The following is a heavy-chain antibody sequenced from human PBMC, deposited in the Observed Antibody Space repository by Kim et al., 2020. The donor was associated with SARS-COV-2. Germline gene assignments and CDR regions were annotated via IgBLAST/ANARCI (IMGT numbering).Heavy chain of an antibody. J-gene: IGHJ5*02. CDR1: GGSFSGYY. V-gene: IGHV4-34*01. CDR3: ARGFYYGSGSYYLGNWFDP. Sequence: SETLSLTCAVYGGSFSGYYWSWIRQPPGKGLEWIGEINHSGSTNYNPSLKSRVTISVDTSKNQFSLKLSSVTAADTAVYYCARGFYYGSGSYYLGNWFDPWGQGTLVTVSS. D-gene: IGHD3-10*01. CDR2: INHSGST.